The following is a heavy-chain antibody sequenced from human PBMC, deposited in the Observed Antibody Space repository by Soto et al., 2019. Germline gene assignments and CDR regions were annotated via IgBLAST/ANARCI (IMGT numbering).Heavy chain of an antibody. Sequence: ASVKFSCSASGYTFTSYYMHWIRHAPEQGLEWMGIINPSGGSTSYAQKFQGRVTMTRDTSTSTVYMELSSLRYEDTAVYYCAREVRYSSSRGGNGYFDYWGQGTLVTVSS. CDR3: AREVRYSSSRGGNGYFDY. D-gene: IGHD6-13*01. J-gene: IGHJ4*02. CDR2: INPSGGST. CDR1: GYTFTSYY. V-gene: IGHV1-46*01.